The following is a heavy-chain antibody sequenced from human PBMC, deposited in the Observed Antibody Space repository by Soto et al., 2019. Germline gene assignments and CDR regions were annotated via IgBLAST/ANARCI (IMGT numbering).Heavy chain of an antibody. CDR1: GFALSTSGVG. CDR2: IYWDYDK. D-gene: IGHD2-2*01. V-gene: IGHV2-5*02. Sequence: QITLKESGHPLVQPTQTLTLTCTFSGFALSTSGVGVGWIRQPPGKALEWLALIYWDYDKRYSPSLKSRLTITKDTSKNQVVLTMTNMDPVDTATYYCALSPLVVVPAAPYYFDYWGQGTLVTVSS. J-gene: IGHJ4*02. CDR3: ALSPLVVVPAAPYYFDY.